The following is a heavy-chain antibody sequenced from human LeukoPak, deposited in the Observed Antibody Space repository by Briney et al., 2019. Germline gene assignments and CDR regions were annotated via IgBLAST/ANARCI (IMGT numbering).Heavy chain of an antibody. V-gene: IGHV4-34*01. CDR2: INHSGST. CDR1: GGSFSGYY. Sequence: PSETLSLTCAVYGGSFSGYYWSWIRQPPGKGLEWIGEINHSGSTNYNPSLKSRVTISVVTSKNQFSLKLSSVTAADTAVYYCARLFEGMTTVTTFEDWGQGTLVTVSS. J-gene: IGHJ4*02. D-gene: IGHD4-17*01. CDR3: ARLFEGMTTVTTFED.